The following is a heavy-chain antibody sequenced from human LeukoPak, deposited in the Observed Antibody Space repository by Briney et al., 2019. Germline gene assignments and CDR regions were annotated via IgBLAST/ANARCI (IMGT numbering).Heavy chain of an antibody. Sequence: GGSLRLSCAASGFTFTSYAMSWVRQAPGKGLEWVSVLYSDGNTKYADSVQGRFTISRDNSKNTLYLEMNSLSPDDTAVYYCARGVEPLAANTLAYWGQGTLVTVSS. D-gene: IGHD1-14*01. CDR2: LYSDGNT. J-gene: IGHJ4*02. V-gene: IGHV3-23*03. CDR3: ARGVEPLAANTLAY. CDR1: GFTFTSYA.